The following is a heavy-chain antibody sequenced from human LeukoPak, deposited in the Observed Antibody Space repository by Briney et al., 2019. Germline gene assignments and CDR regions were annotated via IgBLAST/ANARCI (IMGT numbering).Heavy chain of an antibody. CDR3: ARDSSVGGFDY. CDR1: GFTFSSYA. CDR2: ISYDGSNK. Sequence: GGSLRLSCAASGFTFSSYAMHWVRQAPGKGLEWVAVISYDGSNKYYADSVKGRFTISRDNAKNSLYLQMNSLRAEDTAVYYCARDSSVGGFDYWGQGTLVTVSS. J-gene: IGHJ4*02. V-gene: IGHV3-30*04.